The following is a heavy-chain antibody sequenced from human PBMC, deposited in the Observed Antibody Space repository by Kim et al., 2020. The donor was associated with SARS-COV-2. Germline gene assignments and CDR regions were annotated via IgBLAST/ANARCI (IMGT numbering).Heavy chain of an antibody. CDR2: INPNSGGT. J-gene: IGHJ5*02. CDR3: ARGRSGYGPNNWFDP. Sequence: ASVKVSCKASGYTFTGYYMHWVRQAPGQGLEWMGRINPNSGGTNYAQKFQGRVTMTRDTSISTAYMELSRLRSDDTAVYYCARGRSGYGPNNWFDPWGQGTLVTVSS. D-gene: IGHD3-3*01. CDR1: GYTFTGYY. V-gene: IGHV1-2*06.